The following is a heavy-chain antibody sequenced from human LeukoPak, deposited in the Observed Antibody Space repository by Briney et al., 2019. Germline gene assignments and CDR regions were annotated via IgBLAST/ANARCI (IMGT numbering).Heavy chain of an antibody. CDR3: ARDSVRLGELSYDY. D-gene: IGHD3-16*02. Sequence: SETLSLTCTVSGGSISSSSYYWGWIRQPPGKGLGWIGSIYYSGSTYYNPSLKSRVTISVDTSKNQFSLKLSSVTAADTAVYYCARDSVRLGELSYDYWGQGTLVTVSS. CDR2: IYYSGST. V-gene: IGHV4-39*02. CDR1: GGSISSSSYY. J-gene: IGHJ4*02.